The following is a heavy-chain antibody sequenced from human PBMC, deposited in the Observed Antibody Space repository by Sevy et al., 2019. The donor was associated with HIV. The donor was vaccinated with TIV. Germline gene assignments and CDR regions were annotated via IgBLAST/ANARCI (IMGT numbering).Heavy chain of an antibody. J-gene: IGHJ5*02. V-gene: IGHV1-2*02. CDR3: ALGTIFEPNYFDP. CDR1: GNTFTAYY. CDR2: INPNSGAR. D-gene: IGHD3-3*01. Sequence: ASVKVSCRASGNTFTAYYVHWVRQAPGQGLEWMGWINPNSGARKYAQMFQGRVTMTRDTSFSAVYMDLSRLTSADTAVYYCALGTIFEPNYFDPWGQGTLVTVSS.